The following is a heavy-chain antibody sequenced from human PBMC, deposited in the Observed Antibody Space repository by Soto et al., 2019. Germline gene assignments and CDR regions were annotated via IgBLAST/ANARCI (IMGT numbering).Heavy chain of an antibody. V-gene: IGHV4-39*01. D-gene: IGHD4-17*01. CDR3: ARQSRHDYGARTHRGEIYY. CDR1: AASISSSSYY. CDR2: IYYTGDT. Sequence: QLQLQESGPGLVKPSETLSLTCTVSAASISSSSYYWGWVRQPPGKGLEWIGSIYYTGDTSYSPSLKSRVTISVDTSKNQFSLKLSSVTAADTAVYYCARQSRHDYGARTHRGEIYYWGQGTLVTISS. J-gene: IGHJ4*02.